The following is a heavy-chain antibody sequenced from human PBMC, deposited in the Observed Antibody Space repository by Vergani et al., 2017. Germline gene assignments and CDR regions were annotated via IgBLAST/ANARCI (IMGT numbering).Heavy chain of an antibody. CDR1: GYTFTDYF. D-gene: IGHD2-2*01. CDR3: ARVGTSSNRDYFDY. CDR2: INPNSGGT. Sequence: QLVQSGAEVKKPGASVKVSCKASGYTFTDYFMHWVRQAPGQGLEWMGWINPNSGGTNYAQKFQGRVTMTRDTSISTAYMELSNLRSDDTAVYYCARVGTSSNRDYFDYWGQGTLVTVSS. J-gene: IGHJ4*02. V-gene: IGHV1-2*02.